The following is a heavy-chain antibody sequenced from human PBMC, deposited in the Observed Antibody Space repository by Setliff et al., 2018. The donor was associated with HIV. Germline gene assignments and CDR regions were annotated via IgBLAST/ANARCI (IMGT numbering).Heavy chain of an antibody. CDR1: GGSISTYY. D-gene: IGHD6-6*01. CDR2: MYYSGST. J-gene: IGHJ3*02. CDR3: ARGQATQRYSSSPGAFDI. Sequence: TLSLTCTVSGGSISTYYWSWIRQPPGKGLEWIGYMYYSGSTNYKPSLKSRVTISVDTSKNQFSLKLNSVTAADTAVYYCARGQATQRYSSSPGAFDIWGQGTLVTVSS. V-gene: IGHV4-59*01.